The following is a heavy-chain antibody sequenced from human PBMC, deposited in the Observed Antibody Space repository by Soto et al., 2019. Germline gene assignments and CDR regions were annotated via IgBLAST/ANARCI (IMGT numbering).Heavy chain of an antibody. V-gene: IGHV1-3*01. CDR2: INAGNGNT. CDR3: AQALRAYYYGMDV. Sequence: ASVKVSCTASGYTFTIYAMHWVRQAPGQRLEWMGWINAGNGNTKYSQKFQGRVTITRDTSASTAYMELSSLRSEDTAVYYCAQALRAYYYGMDVWGQGTTVTVSS. D-gene: IGHD3-16*01. CDR1: GYTFTIYA. J-gene: IGHJ6*02.